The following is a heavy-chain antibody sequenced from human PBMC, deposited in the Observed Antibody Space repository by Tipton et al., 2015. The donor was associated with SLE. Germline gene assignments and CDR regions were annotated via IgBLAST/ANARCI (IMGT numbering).Heavy chain of an antibody. CDR1: GGSISSYY. D-gene: IGHD2-2*01. CDR3: ASPGESCSGPSCYDWYFDL. Sequence: LRLSCTVSGGSISSYYWSWIRQPPGKGLEWIGHIYYSGSADYNPSLKSRVTISVDTSKNQFSLRLSSVTAADTTVYYCASPGESCSGPSCYDWYFDLWAVAPWSLSPQ. V-gene: IGHV4-59*01. J-gene: IGHJ2*01. CDR2: IYYSGSA.